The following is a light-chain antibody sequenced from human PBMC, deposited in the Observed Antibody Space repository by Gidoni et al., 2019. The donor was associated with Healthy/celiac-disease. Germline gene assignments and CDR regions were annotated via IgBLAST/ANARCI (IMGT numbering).Light chain of an antibody. Sequence: DIQMTQSPSSLSAYVGDRVTITCRARQGISSWLAWYQQKPEKDPKSLIYAASSLQSGVPSRFSGSGSGTDFTLTISSLQPEDFATYYCQQYNSYPPTFGGGTKVEIK. J-gene: IGKJ4*01. CDR1: QGISSW. CDR2: AAS. V-gene: IGKV1D-16*02. CDR3: QQYNSYPPT.